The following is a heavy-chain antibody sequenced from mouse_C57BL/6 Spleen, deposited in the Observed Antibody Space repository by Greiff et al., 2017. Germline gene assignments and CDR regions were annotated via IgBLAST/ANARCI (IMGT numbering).Heavy chain of an antibody. CDR2: INPSSGYT. D-gene: IGHD2-2*01. CDR1: GYTFTSYT. CDR3: ARGGSTMVRGAMDY. J-gene: IGHJ4*01. V-gene: IGHV1-4*01. Sequence: QVQLQQSGAELARPGASVKMSCKASGYTFTSYTMHWVKQRPGQGLEWIGYINPSSGYTKYNQKFKDKATLTADKSSSTAYMQLSSLTSEDSAVYYCARGGSTMVRGAMDYWGQGTSVTVSS.